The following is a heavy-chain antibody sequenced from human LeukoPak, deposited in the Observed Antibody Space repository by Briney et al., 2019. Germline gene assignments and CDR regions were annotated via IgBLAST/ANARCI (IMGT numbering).Heavy chain of an antibody. CDR3: AKLEVYDFWSGYYDY. J-gene: IGHJ4*02. Sequence: GGSQRLSCAASGFTFSSYAMSWVRQAPGKGLEWVSVISGSGGSTYYADSVKGRFTISRDNSKNTLYLQMSSLRADDTALYYCAKLEVYDFWSGYYDYWGQGTLVTVSS. D-gene: IGHD3-3*01. CDR2: ISGSGGST. V-gene: IGHV3-23*01. CDR1: GFTFSSYA.